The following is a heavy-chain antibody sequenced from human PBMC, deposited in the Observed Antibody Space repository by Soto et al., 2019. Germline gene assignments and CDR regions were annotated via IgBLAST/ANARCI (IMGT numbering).Heavy chain of an antibody. CDR2: MNPNSGNT. V-gene: IGHV1-8*01. CDR3: ARLARRQQLVFGY. D-gene: IGHD6-13*01. Sequence: GASVKVSCKASGYTFTSYDINWVRQATGQGLEWMGWMNPNSGNTGYAQKFQGRVTMTRNTSISTAYMELSSLRSEDTAVYYCARLARRQQLVFGYWGQGTLVTVSS. J-gene: IGHJ4*02. CDR1: GYTFTSYD.